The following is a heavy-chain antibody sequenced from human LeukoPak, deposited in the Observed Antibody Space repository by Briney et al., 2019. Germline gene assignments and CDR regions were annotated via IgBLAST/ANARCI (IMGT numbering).Heavy chain of an antibody. CDR2: ISAYNGNT. CDR1: GYTFTSYG. J-gene: IGHJ4*02. D-gene: IGHD3-22*01. Sequence: ASVKVSCKASGYTFTSYGISWARQAPGQGLEWMGWISAYNGNTNYAQRLQGRVTMTTDTSTSTAYMELRSLRSDDTAVYYCARAHNYYDSSGYYYPTGYWGQGTLVTVSS. V-gene: IGHV1-18*01. CDR3: ARAHNYYDSSGYYYPTGY.